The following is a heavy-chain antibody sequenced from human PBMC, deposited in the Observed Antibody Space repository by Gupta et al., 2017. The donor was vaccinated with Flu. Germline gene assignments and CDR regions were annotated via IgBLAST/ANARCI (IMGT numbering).Heavy chain of an antibody. CDR3: ARGTWTGTTQHYYFDY. D-gene: IGHD3/OR15-3a*01. CDR1: GFTITDYA. V-gene: IGHV1-3*01. J-gene: IGHJ4*02. Sequence: QVQLVQSGAEVREPGASVTVSCKASGFTITDYALQWVRQAPGQRLRWMGWINEGKGHTRYSQNFQARVTITRDTSANTVYMELSSLRSEDTAVYYCARGTWTGTTQHYYFDYWGQGTLVAFSS. CDR2: INEGKGHT.